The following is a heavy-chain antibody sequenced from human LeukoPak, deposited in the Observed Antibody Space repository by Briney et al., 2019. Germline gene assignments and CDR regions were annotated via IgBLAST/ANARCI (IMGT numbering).Heavy chain of an antibody. CDR1: GYILTNYW. CDR2: IYPGDSDF. CDR3: ARGEMATTHPYFDY. V-gene: IGHV5-51*01. J-gene: IGHJ4*02. Sequence: PGESLKISCKGSGYILTNYWIGWVRQMPGIGLEWMGIIYPGDSDFKYSPSFHGQVTTSADKSISTAYLQWSSLKASDTAMYYCARGEMATTHPYFDYWGQGTLVTVPS. D-gene: IGHD5-24*01.